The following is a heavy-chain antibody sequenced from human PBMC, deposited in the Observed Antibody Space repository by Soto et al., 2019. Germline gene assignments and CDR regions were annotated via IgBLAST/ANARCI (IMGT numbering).Heavy chain of an antibody. CDR1: GGSVSSGSYY. V-gene: IGHV4-61*01. CDR2: IYYSGST. J-gene: IGHJ3*02. Sequence: SETRSLTCTVSGGSVSSGSYYRSWIRQPPGKGLEWIGYIYYSGSTNYNPSLKSRVTISVDTSKNQFSLKLSSVTAADTAVYYCARDPSRGYYYDSSGYYDIWGQGTMVTVSS. CDR3: ARDPSRGYYYDSSGYYDI. D-gene: IGHD3-22*01.